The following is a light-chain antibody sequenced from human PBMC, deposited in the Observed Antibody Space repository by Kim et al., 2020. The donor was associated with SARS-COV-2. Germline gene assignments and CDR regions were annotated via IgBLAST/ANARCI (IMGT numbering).Light chain of an antibody. Sequence: EILVTQSPATLSVSPGERATLSCKTSQNVNTNLAWYQQKPGQAPRLLMYRASTRATGTPARFSASGSGTEFTLTISSLQSEDIAIYYCQQYHNWPPRFTFGQGTKLEIK. CDR3: QQYHNWPPRFT. CDR1: QNVNTN. V-gene: IGKV3-15*01. CDR2: RAS. J-gene: IGKJ2*01.